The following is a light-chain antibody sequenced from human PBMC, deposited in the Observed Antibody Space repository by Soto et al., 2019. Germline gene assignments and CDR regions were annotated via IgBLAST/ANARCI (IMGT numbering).Light chain of an antibody. V-gene: IGKV1-5*03. CDR3: QQYNSYSS. J-gene: IGKJ1*01. CDR1: QRISTW. CDR2: KAS. Sequence: DIQMTQSPSTLSASVGDRVTITCRASQRISTWLAWYQQKPGKAPKLLIYKASTLESGVPSRFSGSGSGTECTLTISSLQPDDFATYYGQQYNSYSSFGKGTKVAIK.